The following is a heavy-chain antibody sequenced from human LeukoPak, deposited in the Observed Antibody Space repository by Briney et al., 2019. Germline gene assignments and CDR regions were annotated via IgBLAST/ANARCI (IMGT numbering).Heavy chain of an antibody. CDR2: TSSDLNVK. CDR3: AREGYYGSGSPPSLYFDY. V-gene: IGHV3-30-3*01. CDR1: GFTFRNYV. J-gene: IGHJ4*02. Sequence: GGSLGLSCAASGFTFRNYVIHWVRQVPGKGLEWVAVTSSDLNVKLYADSVKGRFTISRDNSRSTLYLQMNSLRPEDTAIYYCAREGYYGSGSPPSLYFDYWGQGTLVTVSS. D-gene: IGHD3-10*01.